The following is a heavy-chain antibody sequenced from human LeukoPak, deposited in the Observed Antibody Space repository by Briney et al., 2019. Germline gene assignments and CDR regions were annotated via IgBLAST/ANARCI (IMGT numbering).Heavy chain of an antibody. CDR3: ARDPGNSGYGDVRDY. J-gene: IGHJ4*02. CDR2: ISGSGGST. V-gene: IGHV3-23*01. Sequence: PGGSLRLSCAASGFTFSSYAMSWVRQAPGKGLEWVSAISGSGGSTYYADSVKGRFTISRDNAKNSLYLQMNSLRAEDTAVYYCARDPGNSGYGDVRDYWGQGTLVTVSS. CDR1: GFTFSSYA. D-gene: IGHD4-17*01.